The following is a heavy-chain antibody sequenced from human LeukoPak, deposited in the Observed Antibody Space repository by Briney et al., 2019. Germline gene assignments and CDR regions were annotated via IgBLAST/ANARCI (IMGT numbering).Heavy chain of an antibody. D-gene: IGHD1-26*01. Sequence: GGSLRLSCAASGFTFSSYWMHWVRQAPGKGLVWVSRINSDGSSTSYADSVKGRFTISRDNAKNTLYLQMNSLRAEDTAVYYCARDLIVGAVYYHYGMDVWGQGTTVTVSS. V-gene: IGHV3-74*01. CDR3: ARDLIVGAVYYHYGMDV. J-gene: IGHJ6*02. CDR1: GFTFSSYW. CDR2: INSDGSST.